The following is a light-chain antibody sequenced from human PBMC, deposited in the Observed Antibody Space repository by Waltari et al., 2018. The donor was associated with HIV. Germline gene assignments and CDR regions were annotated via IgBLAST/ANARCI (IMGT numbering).Light chain of an antibody. CDR2: EVH. CDR1: TSDIGGYDY. CDR3: SSYTSTRNSYV. V-gene: IGLV2-14*01. J-gene: IGLJ1*01. Sequence: QSALTQPASVSGSLGQSITISCTGTTSDIGGYDYVSWYQQHPGKAPKLLIYEVHNRPSGVYNRFSGSKSDNTASLTISGLQTEDEADYYCSSYTSTRNSYVFGTGTNVSVL.